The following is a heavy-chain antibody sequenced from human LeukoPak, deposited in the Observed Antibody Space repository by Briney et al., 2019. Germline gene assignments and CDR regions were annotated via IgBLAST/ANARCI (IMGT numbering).Heavy chain of an antibody. V-gene: IGHV3-66*01. CDR3: ASRQPSGSCSSTSCHRAFDI. J-gene: IGHJ3*02. D-gene: IGHD2-2*01. CDR2: IYTGDNT. CDR1: GFTVSGNY. Sequence: GGSLRLSCAASGFTVSGNYMSWVRQAPGKWLEWVSVIYTGDNTYYADSVKGRFTISRDNSKNTLYLQMNSLRAEDTAVYYCASRQPSGSCSSTSCHRAFDIWGQGTMVTVSS.